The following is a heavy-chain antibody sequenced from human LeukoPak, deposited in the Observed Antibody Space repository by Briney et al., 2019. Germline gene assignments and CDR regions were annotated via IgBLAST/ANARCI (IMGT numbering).Heavy chain of an antibody. D-gene: IGHD2-21*02. CDR2: IRGSGGST. CDR1: GFTFSSYA. Sequence: PGGSLRLSCAASGFTFSSYAMSWVRQAPGKGLEWVSAIRGSGGSTYYADSVKGRFTISRDNAKNSLYLQMNSLRAEDTAVYYCARDRGRYCGGDCYSFDFDYWGQGTLVTVSS. CDR3: ARDRGRYCGGDCYSFDFDY. V-gene: IGHV3-23*01. J-gene: IGHJ4*02.